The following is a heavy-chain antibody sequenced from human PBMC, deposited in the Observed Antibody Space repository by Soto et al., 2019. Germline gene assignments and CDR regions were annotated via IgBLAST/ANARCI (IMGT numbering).Heavy chain of an antibody. Sequence: ASVKVSSKSSGYSFISHYMRWVRQTHGQGLEWMGIINPSGGSTSYAQKFQGRVTMTRDTSTSTVYMELSSLRSEDTAVYYCARDFTDYSNYFDSYYYYYGMDVWGQGTTVTVSS. CDR2: INPSGGST. V-gene: IGHV1-46*01. D-gene: IGHD4-4*01. CDR3: ARDFTDYSNYFDSYYYYYGMDV. CDR1: GYSFISHY. J-gene: IGHJ6*02.